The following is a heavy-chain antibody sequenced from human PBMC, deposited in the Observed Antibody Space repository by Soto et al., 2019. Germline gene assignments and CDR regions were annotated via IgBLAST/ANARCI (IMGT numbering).Heavy chain of an antibody. CDR1: GGSISSYY. V-gene: IGHV4-59*08. CDR3: ARQRCRGGSCYVAAPNWFDP. CDR2: IYYSGST. D-gene: IGHD2-15*01. J-gene: IGHJ5*02. Sequence: SETLSLTCTVSGGSISSYYWSWIRQPPGKGLEWIGYIYYSGSTNYNPSLKSRVTISVDTSKNQFSLKLSSVTAADTAVYYCARQRCRGGSCYVAAPNWFDPWGQGTLVTVSS.